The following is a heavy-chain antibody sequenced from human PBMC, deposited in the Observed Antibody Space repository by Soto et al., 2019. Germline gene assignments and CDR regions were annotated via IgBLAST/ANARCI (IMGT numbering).Heavy chain of an antibody. Sequence: GGSLRLSCAASGFAFSSYAMSWVRQAPGKGLEWVSVVSTSGRTTYSADSVTGRFTISRDNSKNTLFLQMHSLRVEDTAVYFCAKNLGTSTWYRDLGDLWGQGTLVTVSS. J-gene: IGHJ5*02. CDR2: VSTSGRTT. CDR1: GFAFSSYA. D-gene: IGHD6-13*01. CDR3: AKNLGTSTWYRDLGDL. V-gene: IGHV3-23*01.